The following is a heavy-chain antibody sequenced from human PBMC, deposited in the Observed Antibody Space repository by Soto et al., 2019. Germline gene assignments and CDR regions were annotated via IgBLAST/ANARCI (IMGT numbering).Heavy chain of an antibody. CDR2: ISAYNGNT. CDR1: GYTFTSYG. CDR3: ARDGGRDYIWGSYRNIPLY. D-gene: IGHD3-16*02. J-gene: IGHJ4*02. Sequence: ASVKVSCKASGYTFTSYGISWVRQAPGQGLEWLGWISAYNGNTNYAQKLQGRVTMTTDTSARTAYKELRSLRSDETAVYYFARDGGRDYIWGSYRNIPLYWGQGTLVTVSS. V-gene: IGHV1-18*01.